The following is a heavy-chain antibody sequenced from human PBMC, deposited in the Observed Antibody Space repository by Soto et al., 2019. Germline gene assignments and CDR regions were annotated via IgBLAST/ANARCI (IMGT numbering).Heavy chain of an antibody. CDR3: AAGGGLPRYY. J-gene: IGHJ4*02. V-gene: IGHV4-30-2*01. CDR2: IYHSGST. Sequence: QLQLQESGSGLVKPSQSLSLTCAVSGGSISSGGYSWSWIRQPPGKGLEWIGYIYHSGSTYYNPSLKSRVTLSVDRSKNQFSLKLTSVTAADTAVYYCAAGGGLPRYYWGQGTQVTVSS. D-gene: IGHD1-26*01. CDR1: GGSISSGGYS.